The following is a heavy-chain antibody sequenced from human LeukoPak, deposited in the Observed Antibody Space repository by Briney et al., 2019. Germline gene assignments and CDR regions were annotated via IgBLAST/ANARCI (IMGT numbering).Heavy chain of an antibody. CDR3: AKGSAYSDYYYGMDV. D-gene: IGHD4-11*01. Sequence: GRSLRLSCAASGFSFSNFGMHWVRQAPGKGLEWVSVISYDGSNTYYADSVKGRFTISRDNSQNTLFLQMISLRTEDTAVYYCAKGSAYSDYYYGMDVWGQGTTVTVSS. J-gene: IGHJ6*02. CDR1: GFSFSNFG. CDR2: ISYDGSNT. V-gene: IGHV3-30*18.